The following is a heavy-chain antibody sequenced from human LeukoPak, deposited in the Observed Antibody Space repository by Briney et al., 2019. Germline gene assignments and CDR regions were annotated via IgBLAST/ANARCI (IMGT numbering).Heavy chain of an antibody. CDR3: ARVSVAGTGPDY. V-gene: IGHV4-61*01. Sequence: PSETLSLTCTVSGGSVSSSNYYWSWIRQPPGKGLEWVGFFSYNVHSDYNPSLKSRVTISVDTYKNQFSLRLSSVTAADTAIYYCARVSVAGTGPDYWGQGTLVTVSS. CDR1: GGSVSSSNYY. D-gene: IGHD6-13*01. J-gene: IGHJ4*02. CDR2: FSYNVHS.